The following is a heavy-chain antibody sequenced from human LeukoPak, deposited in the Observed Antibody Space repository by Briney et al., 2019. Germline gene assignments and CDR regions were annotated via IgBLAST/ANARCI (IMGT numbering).Heavy chain of an antibody. J-gene: IGHJ4*02. CDR1: SGSISSYY. CDR3: ARDVSSTVTTGSPFDY. CDR2: IYSSGTI. V-gene: IGHV4-4*08. Sequence: PSETLSLTCTVSSGSISSYYWSWIRQPPGKGLEWLGYIYSSGTINFNPSLKSRLTMSVDTSKNQFSLKLSSVTAADTAVYYCARDVSSTVTTGSPFDYWGQGTLVTVSS. D-gene: IGHD4-17*01.